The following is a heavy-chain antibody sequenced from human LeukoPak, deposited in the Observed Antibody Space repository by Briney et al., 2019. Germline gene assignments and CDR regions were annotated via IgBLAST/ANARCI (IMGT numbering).Heavy chain of an antibody. V-gene: IGHV3-49*03. CDR2: IRSKAYGGTT. CDR3: AREGNYYGSGSYDY. D-gene: IGHD3-10*01. CDR1: GFTFGDCA. Sequence: GGSLRLSCTASGFTFGDCAMSWFRQAPGKGLEWVGFIRSKAYGGTTEYAASVKGRFTISRDDSKSIAYLQMNSLKTEDTAVYSCAREGNYYGSGSYDYWGQGTLATVSS. J-gene: IGHJ4*02.